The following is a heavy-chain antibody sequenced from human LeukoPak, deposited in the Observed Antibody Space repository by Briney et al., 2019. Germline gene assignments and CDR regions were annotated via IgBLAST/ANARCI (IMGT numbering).Heavy chain of an antibody. CDR1: GFTFSSYA. J-gene: IGHJ5*02. CDR3: ARDGYYGDYVRIRWFDP. D-gene: IGHD4-17*01. CDR2: IPYDGSNK. Sequence: GGSLRLSCAASGFTFSSYAMHWVRQAPGKGLEWVAVIPYDGSNKYYADSVKGRFTISRDNSKNTLYLQMNSLRAEDTAVYYCARDGYYGDYVRIRWFDPWGQGTLVTVSS. V-gene: IGHV3-30*04.